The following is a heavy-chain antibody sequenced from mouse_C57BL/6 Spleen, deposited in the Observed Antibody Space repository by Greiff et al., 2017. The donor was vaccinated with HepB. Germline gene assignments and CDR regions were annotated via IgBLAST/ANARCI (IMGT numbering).Heavy chain of an antibody. D-gene: IGHD3-2*02. Sequence: ATFTADTSSNTAYMQLSSLTTEDSAIYYCARRQLRPSYYAMDYWGQGTSVTVSS. CDR3: ARRQLRPSYYAMDY. J-gene: IGHJ4*01. V-gene: IGHV1-9*01.